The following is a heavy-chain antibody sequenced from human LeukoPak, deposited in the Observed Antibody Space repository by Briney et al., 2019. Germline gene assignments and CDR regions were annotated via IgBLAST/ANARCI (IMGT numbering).Heavy chain of an antibody. CDR1: GFTFSGDY. CDR3: STDSYS. V-gene: IGHV3-15*01. J-gene: IGHJ4*02. Sequence: PGDSLRLSCVASGFTFSGDYMDWVRLAPGKGLEWVGRIKSKPSGGRIDYAEPVKGRFSISRDDSNNILYLQMSSLKTEDTAVYYCSTDSYSWGQGTPVTVSS. CDR2: IKSKPSGGRI.